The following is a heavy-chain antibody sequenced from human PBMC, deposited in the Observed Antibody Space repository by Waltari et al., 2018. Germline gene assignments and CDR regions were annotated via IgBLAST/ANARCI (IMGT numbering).Heavy chain of an antibody. CDR1: GGSISSGGYS. CDR3: ARTGAARDYYYYMDV. Sequence: QLQLQESGSGLVKPSQTLSLTCAVSGGSISSGGYSWSWIRQPPGKGLEWIGYIYHSGSTYYNPSLKSRVTISVDRSKNQFSLKLSSVTAADTAVYYCARTGAARDYYYYMDVWGKGTTVTVSS. CDR2: IYHSGST. J-gene: IGHJ6*03. V-gene: IGHV4-30-2*01. D-gene: IGHD6-6*01.